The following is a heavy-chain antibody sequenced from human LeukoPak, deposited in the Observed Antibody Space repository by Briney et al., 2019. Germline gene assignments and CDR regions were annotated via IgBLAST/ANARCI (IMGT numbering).Heavy chain of an antibody. Sequence: PGGSLRLSCAASGFSFITYAMNWVRQAPGKGLEWVSGISGTGSAVGYADSVKGRFTVSRDTSKRTVYLQMSGLRVDDTAVYFCVKVSGTHYYFYYMDVWGKGTTATVSS. CDR2: ISGTGSAV. CDR3: VKVSGTHYYFYYMDV. V-gene: IGHV3-23*01. J-gene: IGHJ6*03. CDR1: GFSFITYA. D-gene: IGHD1-26*01.